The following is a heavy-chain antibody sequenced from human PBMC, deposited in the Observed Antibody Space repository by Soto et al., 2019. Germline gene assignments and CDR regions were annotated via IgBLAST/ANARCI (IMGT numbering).Heavy chain of an antibody. CDR2: FDPEDGET. V-gene: IGHV1-24*01. Sequence: ASVKVSCKVSGYTLTELSMHWVRQAPGKGLEWMGGFDPEDGETIYAQKFQGRVTMTEDTSTDTAYMELSSLRSEDTAVYYYATSRLLLWFGELSEFDPWGQGTLVTVSS. D-gene: IGHD3-10*01. CDR1: GYTLTELS. J-gene: IGHJ5*02. CDR3: ATSRLLLWFGELSEFDP.